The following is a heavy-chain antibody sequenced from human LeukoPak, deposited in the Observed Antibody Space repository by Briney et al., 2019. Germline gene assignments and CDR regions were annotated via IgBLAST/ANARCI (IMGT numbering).Heavy chain of an antibody. J-gene: IGHJ4*02. CDR2: IYYSGST. CDR1: GGSISSSSYY. D-gene: IGHD3-22*01. Sequence: SETLSLTCTVSGGSISSSSYYWGWIRQPPGKGLEWIGSIYYSGSTYYNPSLKSRVTISVDTSKNQFSLKLSSVTAADTAVYYCARDSPNYYDGSGYLVYWGQGTLVTVSS. CDR3: ARDSPNYYDGSGYLVY. V-gene: IGHV4-39*07.